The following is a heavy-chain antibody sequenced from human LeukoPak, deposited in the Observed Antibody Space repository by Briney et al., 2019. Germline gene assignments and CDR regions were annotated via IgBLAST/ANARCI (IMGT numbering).Heavy chain of an antibody. D-gene: IGHD2-2*01. CDR2: INPNSGGT. Sequence: ASVKVSCKASGYTFTGYFMHWVRQAPGQGLEWMGWINPNSGGTNFAQKFQGRVTMARDTSISTAYMELSRLRSEDTAVYYCAKASQDIVVVPAAPFDYWGQGTLVTVSS. J-gene: IGHJ4*02. CDR1: GYTFTGYF. V-gene: IGHV1-2*02. CDR3: AKASQDIVVVPAAPFDY.